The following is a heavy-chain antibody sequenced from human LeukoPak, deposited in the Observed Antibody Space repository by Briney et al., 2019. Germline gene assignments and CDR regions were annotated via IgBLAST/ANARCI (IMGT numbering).Heavy chain of an antibody. CDR3: ARHGIAVVDY. D-gene: IGHD6-19*01. CDR1: GYTFTSYG. J-gene: IGHJ4*02. CDR2: IIVYNGDT. V-gene: IGHV1-18*01. Sequence: VASVKVSCKASGYTFTSYGISWVRHAPGQGLEWMGWIIVYNGDTNYAQKFEGRVTMTTDTSTSTAYMELRSLRADDTAVYYCARHGIAVVDYWGQGTLVTVSS.